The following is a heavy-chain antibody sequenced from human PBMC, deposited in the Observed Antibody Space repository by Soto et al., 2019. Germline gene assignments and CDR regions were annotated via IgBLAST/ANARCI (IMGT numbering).Heavy chain of an antibody. Sequence: SETLSLTCTVSGGSISSSSYYWGWIRQPPGKGLEWIGSIYYSGSTYYNPSLKSRVTISVDTSKNQFSLKLSSVTAADTAVYYCARFDWYYYDSSGYYYFDYWGQGTLVTVSS. CDR2: IYYSGST. CDR3: ARFDWYYYDSSGYYYFDY. CDR1: GGSISSSSYY. V-gene: IGHV4-39*01. D-gene: IGHD3-22*01. J-gene: IGHJ4*02.